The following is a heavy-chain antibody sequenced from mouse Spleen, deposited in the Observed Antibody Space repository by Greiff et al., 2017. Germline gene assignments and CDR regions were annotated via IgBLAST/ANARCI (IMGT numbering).Heavy chain of an antibody. Sequence: EVQLVESGGGLVQPGGSRKLSCAASGFTFSSFGMHWVRQAPEKGLEWVAYISSGSSTIYYADTVKGRFTISRDNAKNTLYLQMSSLRSEDTAMYYCARQYGNYEAMDYWGQGTSVTVSS. CDR3: ARQYGNYEAMDY. J-gene: IGHJ4*01. V-gene: IGHV5-17*02. CDR2: ISSGSSTI. CDR1: GFTFSSFG. D-gene: IGHD2-10*02.